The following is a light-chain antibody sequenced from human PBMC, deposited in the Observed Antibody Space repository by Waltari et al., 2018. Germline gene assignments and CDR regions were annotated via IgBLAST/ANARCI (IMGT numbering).Light chain of an antibody. CDR3: QHSYSTPPFT. Sequence: DIQMTQSPSSLSASVGARVTNSCRASQTISIYLNWFQQKPGKAPKLLIYAASSLQSGVPSRFSGSGSGTDFTLTISSLQPEDFATYYCQHSYSTPPFTFGPGTKVDIK. CDR2: AAS. CDR1: QTISIY. J-gene: IGKJ3*01. V-gene: IGKV1-39*01.